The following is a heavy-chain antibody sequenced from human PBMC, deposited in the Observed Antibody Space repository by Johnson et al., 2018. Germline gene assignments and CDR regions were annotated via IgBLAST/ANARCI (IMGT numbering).Heavy chain of an antibody. J-gene: IGHJ3*02. CDR3: AREPDAFDI. CDR1: GFTFSSYS. CDR2: ISSSSITI. Sequence: EVQLVESGGGLVQPGGSXRLSCAASGFTFSSYSMNWVRQAPGKGLEWVSYISSSSITIYYSDSVKGRFTISRDNAKNSLYLQMNSLRDEDTAVYYFAREPDAFDIWGQGTMVTVSS. V-gene: IGHV3-48*02.